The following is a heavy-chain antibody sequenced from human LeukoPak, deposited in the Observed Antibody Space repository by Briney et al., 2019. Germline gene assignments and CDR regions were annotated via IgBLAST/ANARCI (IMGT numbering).Heavy chain of an antibody. Sequence: PSQTLSLTCTVSGNSVSSGLYFWSWVRQPAGKGLEWIGRIYTSGTTYYNPSLESRLTISADTSKNQFSLKLSSVTAADTALYYCARERAGEGALDIWGQGTMVTVSS. CDR2: IYTSGTT. J-gene: IGHJ3*02. CDR3: ARERAGEGALDI. D-gene: IGHD3-10*01. V-gene: IGHV4-61*02. CDR1: GNSVSSGLYF.